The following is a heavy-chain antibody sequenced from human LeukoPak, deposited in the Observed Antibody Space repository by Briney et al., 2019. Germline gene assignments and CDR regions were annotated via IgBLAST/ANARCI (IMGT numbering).Heavy chain of an antibody. D-gene: IGHD3-22*01. CDR2: IYYSGST. J-gene: IGHJ4*02. V-gene: IGHV4-39*01. CDR3: ARRSQYYYDSSGYYADY. Sequence: TSETLSLTCTVSGGSISSSSYYWGWIRQPPGKGLEWIVSIYYSGSTYYNPSLKSRVTISVDTSKNQFSLKLSSVTAADTAVYYCARRSQYYYDSSGYYADYWGQGTLVTVSS. CDR1: GGSISSSSYY.